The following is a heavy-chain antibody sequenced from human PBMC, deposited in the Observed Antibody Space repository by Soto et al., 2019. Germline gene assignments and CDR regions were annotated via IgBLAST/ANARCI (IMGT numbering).Heavy chain of an antibody. V-gene: IGHV3-48*02. Sequence: PGGSLRLSCAASGFTFSSHSMIWVRQAPGKGLEWLSCITSRGTTIKYADSVKGRFTVSRDNAKDSLYLHLNSLRDEDTAVYYCARDKEACSETTCYSGPFDYWGQGTLVTVSS. J-gene: IGHJ4*02. CDR3: ARDKEACSETTCYSGPFDY. CDR2: ITSRGTTI. D-gene: IGHD2-21*01. CDR1: GFTFSSHS.